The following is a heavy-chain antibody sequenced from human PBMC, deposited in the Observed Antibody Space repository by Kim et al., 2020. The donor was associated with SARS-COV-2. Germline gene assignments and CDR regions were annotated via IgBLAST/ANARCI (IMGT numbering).Heavy chain of an antibody. V-gene: IGHV1-46*01. CDR3: ARGENDYDYVWGSYQSVTNWFDP. J-gene: IGHJ5*02. D-gene: IGHD3-16*02. CDR1: GYTFTSYY. CDR2: INPSGGST. Sequence: ASVKVSCKVSGYTFTSYYMHWVRQAPGQGLEWMGIINPSGGSTSYAQKFQGRVTMTRDTSTSTVYMELSSLRSEDTAVYYCARGENDYDYVWGSYQSVTNWFDPWGQGTLVTVSS.